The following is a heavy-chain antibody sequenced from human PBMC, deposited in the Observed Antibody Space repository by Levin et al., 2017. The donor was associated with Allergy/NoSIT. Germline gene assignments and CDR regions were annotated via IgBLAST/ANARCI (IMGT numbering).Heavy chain of an antibody. CDR3: ARENVDTGAFDI. J-gene: IGHJ3*02. CDR2: IYYSGST. D-gene: IGHD5-18*01. Sequence: PSETLSLTCTVSGGSISSYYWSWIRQPPGKGLEWIGYIYYSGSTNYNPSLKSRVTISVDTSKNQFSLKLSSVTAADTAVYYCARENVDTGAFDIWGQGTMVTVSS. V-gene: IGHV4-59*01. CDR1: GGSISSYY.